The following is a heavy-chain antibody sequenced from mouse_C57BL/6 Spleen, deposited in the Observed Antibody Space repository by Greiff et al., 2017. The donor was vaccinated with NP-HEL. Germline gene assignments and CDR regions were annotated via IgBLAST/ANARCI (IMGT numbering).Heavy chain of an antibody. CDR1: GYAFSSYW. V-gene: IGHV1-80*01. Sequence: VKVVESGAELVKPGASVKISCKASGYAFSSYWMNWVKQRPGKGLEWIGQIYPGDGDTNYNGKFKGKATLTADKSSSTAYMQLSSLTSEDSAVYFCAREVSYYFDYWGQGTTLTVSS. CDR2: IYPGDGDT. D-gene: IGHD6-2*01. CDR3: AREVSYYFDY. J-gene: IGHJ2*01.